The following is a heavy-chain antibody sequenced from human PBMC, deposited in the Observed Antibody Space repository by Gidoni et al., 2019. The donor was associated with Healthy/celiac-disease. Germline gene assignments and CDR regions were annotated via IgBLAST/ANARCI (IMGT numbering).Heavy chain of an antibody. V-gene: IGHV3-48*02. Sequence: EVQLVESGGGLVQPGVSLRLSCAASGFTFSSYSMNWVRQAPGKGLEWVSYISSSSSTIYYADSVKGRFTISRDNAKNSLYLQMNSLRDEDTAVYYCAGYCSSTSCSEYFQHWGQGTLVTVSS. CDR3: AGYCSSTSCSEYFQH. CDR2: ISSSSSTI. CDR1: GFTFSSYS. D-gene: IGHD2-2*01. J-gene: IGHJ1*01.